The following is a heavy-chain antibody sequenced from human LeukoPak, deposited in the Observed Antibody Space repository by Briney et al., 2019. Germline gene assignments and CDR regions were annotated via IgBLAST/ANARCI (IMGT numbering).Heavy chain of an antibody. Sequence: PGGSLRLSCAASGFTFSNYWMTWVRQAPGKGLEWVANINQDANLIRYVDSVKGRFTISRDNAKNSLYLQTNSLRVEDTAVYYCAKSEGYIPSYWGQGTLVTVSS. CDR3: AKSEGYIPSY. CDR1: GFTFSNYW. V-gene: IGHV3-7*01. J-gene: IGHJ1*01. D-gene: IGHD5-18*01. CDR2: INQDANLI.